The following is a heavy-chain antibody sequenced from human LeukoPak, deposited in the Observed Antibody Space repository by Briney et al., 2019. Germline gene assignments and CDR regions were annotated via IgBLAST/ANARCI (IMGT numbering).Heavy chain of an antibody. D-gene: IGHD6-19*01. CDR3: ARINSGWYFDY. CDR2: IYYSGNT. Sequence: PSETLSLTCIVSGGSICSHYWTWIRQPPGKGLEYIGYIYYSGNTNYNPSLKSRVTISVDRSKNQFSLKLTSVTAEDTAVYYCARINSGWYFDYWGQGTLVTVTS. CDR1: GGSICSHY. V-gene: IGHV4-59*11. J-gene: IGHJ4*02.